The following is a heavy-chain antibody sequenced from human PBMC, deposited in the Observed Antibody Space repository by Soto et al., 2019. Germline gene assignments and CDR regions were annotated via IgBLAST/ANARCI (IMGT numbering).Heavy chain of an antibody. CDR1: GGTFSSYA. Sequence: GASVKVSCKASGGTFSSYAISWVRQAPGRGLEWMGGIIPIFGTANYAQKFQGRVTITADESTSTAYMELSSLRSEDTAVYYCARPISSGWYHTSMDVWGQGTTVTVSS. V-gene: IGHV1-69*13. D-gene: IGHD6-19*01. CDR3: ARPISSGWYHTSMDV. J-gene: IGHJ6*02. CDR2: IIPIFGTA.